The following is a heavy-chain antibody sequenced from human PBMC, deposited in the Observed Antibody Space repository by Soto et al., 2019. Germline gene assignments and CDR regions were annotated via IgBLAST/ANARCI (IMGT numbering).Heavy chain of an antibody. CDR1: GFTFSSYG. D-gene: IGHD6-19*01. CDR3: AKDRSGWYTYYYYGMDV. Sequence: RLSCAASGFTFSSYGMHWVRQAPGKGLEWVTVISYDGSNKYYADSVKGRFTISRDNSKNTLYLQMNSLRAEDTAVYYCAKDRSGWYTYYYYGMDVWGQGTTVTVS. J-gene: IGHJ6*02. V-gene: IGHV3-30*18. CDR2: ISYDGSNK.